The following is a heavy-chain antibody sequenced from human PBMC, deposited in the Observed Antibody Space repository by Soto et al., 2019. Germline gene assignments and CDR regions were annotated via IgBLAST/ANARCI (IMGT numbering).Heavy chain of an antibody. CDR3: AGIDSGAYYDAALDI. D-gene: IGHD3-22*01. Sequence: ASVKVSCKASGYTFTYHYIHWVRQAPGQGLEWMGWVNPASGDINYAQKFQGRVTMTRDTSISTAYMELNRLTSDDTAVYYCAGIDSGAYYDAALDIWGQGTMVTVSS. CDR2: VNPASGDI. CDR1: GYTFTYHY. J-gene: IGHJ3*02. V-gene: IGHV1-2*02.